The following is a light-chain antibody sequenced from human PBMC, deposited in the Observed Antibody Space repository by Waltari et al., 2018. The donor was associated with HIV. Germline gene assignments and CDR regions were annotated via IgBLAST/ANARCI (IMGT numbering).Light chain of an antibody. CDR1: TSDFNDHKY. V-gene: IGLV2-14*01. CDR2: EVR. CDR3: SSPTTMESVTFGGGTRAGA. Sequence: QSALIQLASVSGSPGQSVTIPCTGTTSDFNDHKYVSWSQQHPGRAPNIIIFEVRYRPSGVSELFAGSKSGSTASWTISGRQTEDEADYYCSSPTTMESVTFGGGTRAGAFGGGTHLTV. J-gene: IGLJ2*01.